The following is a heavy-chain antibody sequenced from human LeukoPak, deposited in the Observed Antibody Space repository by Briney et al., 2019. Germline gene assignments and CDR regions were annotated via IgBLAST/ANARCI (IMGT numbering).Heavy chain of an antibody. J-gene: IGHJ4*02. CDR1: GYIFRSYS. D-gene: IGHD5-18*01. V-gene: IGHV3-21*01. CDR3: ARDRSGYTFDD. Sequence: GGSLRLSCAHSGYIFRSYSMKWVRQAPGKGLEWVSSISATGNYIYYADSVKGRFTISRDNAKNSLYLQMNSLRAEDTAVYYCARDRSGYTFDDWGQGTLVTVSS. CDR2: ISATGNYI.